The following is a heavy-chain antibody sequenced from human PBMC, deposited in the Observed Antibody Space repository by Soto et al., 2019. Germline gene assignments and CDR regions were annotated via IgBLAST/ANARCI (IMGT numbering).Heavy chain of an antibody. D-gene: IGHD3-16*01. CDR3: VRPWGGGD. Sequence: QVHLQESGPGLVKPSETLSLTCVVSGGSINSHYWSWIRQPPGKGLEWIGYIHYTGSTKYNPSLNSRVTIPLDPSKSLFSLRLSSVTPADTAVYYCVRPWGGGDWGQGTLVTISS. V-gene: IGHV4-59*11. CDR1: GGSINSHY. J-gene: IGHJ4*02. CDR2: IHYTGST.